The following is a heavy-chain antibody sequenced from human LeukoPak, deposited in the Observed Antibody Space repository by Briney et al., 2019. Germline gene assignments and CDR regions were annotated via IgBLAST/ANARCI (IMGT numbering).Heavy chain of an antibody. J-gene: IGHJ3*02. CDR2: IYYSGST. Sequence: SETLCLSCTVSGGSISSYYWSWIRQPPGKGLEWIGYIYYSGSTNYNPSLKSRVTISVDTSKNQFSLKLSSVTAADTAVYYCARFPTIPIYAFDIWGQGNMVTVSS. CDR1: GGSISSYY. V-gene: IGHV4-59*01. D-gene: IGHD5-12*01. CDR3: ARFPTIPIYAFDI.